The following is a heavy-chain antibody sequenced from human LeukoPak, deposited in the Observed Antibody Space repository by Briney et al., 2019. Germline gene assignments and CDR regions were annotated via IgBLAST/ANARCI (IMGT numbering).Heavy chain of an antibody. J-gene: IGHJ4*02. V-gene: IGHV3-23*01. CDR3: AKDESQAGVNYFAS. Sequence: PGGSLRLSCSASGFTFSSYPMSWVRQAPGKGLEWVAGIMGSGDATFYVDSMKGRFTISRDNSKNTLYLQMNSLRVEDTAVYYCAKDESQAGVNYFASWGQGTLVTVSS. CDR2: IMGSGDAT. D-gene: IGHD3-10*01. CDR1: GFTFSSYP.